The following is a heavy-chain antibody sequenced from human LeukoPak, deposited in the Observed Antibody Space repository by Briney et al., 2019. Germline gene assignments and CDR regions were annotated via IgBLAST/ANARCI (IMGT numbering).Heavy chain of an antibody. V-gene: IGHV4-4*02. Sequence: SGTLSLTCAVSGGSISSSNWWSWVRQPPGKGLEWIGEIYHSGSTNYNPSLKSRVTISVDKSKNQFSLKLSSVTAADTAVYYCARDRDVGHYYDSSGSPSAFDIWGQGTMVTVSS. D-gene: IGHD3-22*01. CDR1: GGSISSSNW. CDR2: IYHSGST. CDR3: ARDRDVGHYYDSSGSPSAFDI. J-gene: IGHJ3*02.